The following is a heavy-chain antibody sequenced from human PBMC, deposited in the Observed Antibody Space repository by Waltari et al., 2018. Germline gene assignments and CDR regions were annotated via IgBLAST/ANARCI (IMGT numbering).Heavy chain of an antibody. CDR3: ARAIRSLDYYYYMDV. D-gene: IGHD3-10*01. V-gene: IGHV1-18*01. J-gene: IGHJ6*03. Sequence: QVHLVQSGTEVKQPGASVKVSCKASGYRFTSYGITWVRQAPGQGLEWMGWINTYYGNTNDGQELQGILTMTTDTITTTSYMELRGLRSEDTAVYYCARAIRSLDYYYYMDVWGKGTTVTVSS. CDR1: GYRFTSYG. CDR2: INTYYGNT.